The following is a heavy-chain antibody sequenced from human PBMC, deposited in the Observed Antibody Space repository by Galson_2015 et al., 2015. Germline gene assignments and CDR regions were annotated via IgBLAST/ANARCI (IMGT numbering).Heavy chain of an antibody. CDR1: GYAFTTYA. V-gene: IGHV7-4-1*02. CDR3: ARGGFGIGARLAGMDV. Sequence: SVKVSCKASGYAFTTYAMNWVRQAPGQGLEWMGWINTNTGNPTSAQGFTGRFVFSLGTSVSTAYLQITSLKADDTAMYYCARGGFGIGARLAGMDVWGQGTTVTVSS. D-gene: IGHD6-6*01. CDR2: INTNTGNP. J-gene: IGHJ6*02.